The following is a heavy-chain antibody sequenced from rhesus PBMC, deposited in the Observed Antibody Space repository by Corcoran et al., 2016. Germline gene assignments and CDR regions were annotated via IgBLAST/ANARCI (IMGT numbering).Heavy chain of an antibody. CDR3: ASGPANFDY. CDR1: GGSVSSSNW. V-gene: IGHV4-65*01. CDR2: ISGSSGST. J-gene: IGHJ4*01. D-gene: IGHD6-19*01. Sequence: QVQLQESGPGLVKPSETLSLTCAVSGGSVSSSNWWSWIRQPPGKGLEWIGYISGSSGSTYYNPSLKGRVTISTDTSKNQFSLRLSSVTAADTAMYYCASGPANFDYWGQGFLVTVSS.